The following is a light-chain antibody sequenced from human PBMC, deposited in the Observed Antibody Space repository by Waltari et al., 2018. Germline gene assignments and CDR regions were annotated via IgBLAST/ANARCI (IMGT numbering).Light chain of an antibody. J-gene: IGLJ2*01. CDR3: SSQSSNDVVL. V-gene: IGLV2-14*01. CDR1: SNDVGGYNS. Sequence: QSALTQPASVSGSPGQSVTIFCAGTSNDVGGYNSVPWYQEHPGQAPRVIIYDVSDRPSGVSDRFSGSKSGNTASLTISGLQAEDEADYYCSSQSSNDVVLFGGGTKLTV. CDR2: DVS.